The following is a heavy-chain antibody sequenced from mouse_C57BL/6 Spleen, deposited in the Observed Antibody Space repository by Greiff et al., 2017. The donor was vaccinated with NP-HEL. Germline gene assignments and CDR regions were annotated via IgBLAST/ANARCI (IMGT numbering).Heavy chain of an antibody. D-gene: IGHD1-1*01. J-gene: IGHJ3*01. CDR2: IDPSDSYT. CDR1: GYNFTSYW. Sequence: VQLQQPGAELVRPGTSVKLSCKASGYNFTSYWMHWVKQRPGQGLEWIGVIDPSDSYTNYNQKFKGKATLTVDTSSSTAYMQLSSLTSEDSAVYYCARHYGSSYAWFAYWGQGTLVTVSA. V-gene: IGHV1-59*01. CDR3: ARHYGSSYAWFAY.